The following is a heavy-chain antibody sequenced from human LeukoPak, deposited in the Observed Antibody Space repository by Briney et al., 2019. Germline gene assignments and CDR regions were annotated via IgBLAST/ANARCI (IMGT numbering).Heavy chain of an antibody. V-gene: IGHV3-23*01. CDR3: AKNWGYSRGFDWFDP. J-gene: IGHJ5*02. CDR2: ISGSGGST. CDR1: GFTFNSYA. D-gene: IGHD6-19*01. Sequence: PGGSLRLSCAASGFTFNSYAMSWVRQAPGKGLEWVSAISGSGGSTYYADSVKGRFTISRDNSKNTLYMQMNSLRAEETAVYYCAKNWGYSRGFDWFDPWGQGTLATVSS.